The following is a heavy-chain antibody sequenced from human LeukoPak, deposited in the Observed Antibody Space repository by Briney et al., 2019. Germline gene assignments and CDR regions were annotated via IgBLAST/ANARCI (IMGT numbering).Heavy chain of an antibody. D-gene: IGHD3-22*01. CDR2: IRYDGSNK. V-gene: IGHV3-30*02. Sequence: PGGSLRLSCAASGFTFSSYGMHWVRQAPGKGLEWVAFIRYDGSNKYYADSVKGRFTISRDNAKNSLYLQMNSLRAEDTAVYYCATYADSSGYPVGDAFDIWGQGTMVTVSS. CDR3: ATYADSSGYPVGDAFDI. CDR1: GFTFSSYG. J-gene: IGHJ3*02.